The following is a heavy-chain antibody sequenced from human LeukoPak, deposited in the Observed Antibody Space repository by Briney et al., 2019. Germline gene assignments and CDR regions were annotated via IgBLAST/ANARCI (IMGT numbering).Heavy chain of an antibody. CDR3: AKAAAAPGFDF. V-gene: IGHV3-30-3*01. CDR1: GFTLSSYA. J-gene: IGHJ4*02. CDR2: ISYDGSNK. Sequence: PGRSLRLSCAASGFTLSSYAMHWVRQAPGKGLEWVAVISYDGSNKYYADSVKGRFTISRDNSKNTLYLQMNSLRAEDTAVYYCAKAAAAPGFDFWGQGTLVTVSS. D-gene: IGHD6-13*01.